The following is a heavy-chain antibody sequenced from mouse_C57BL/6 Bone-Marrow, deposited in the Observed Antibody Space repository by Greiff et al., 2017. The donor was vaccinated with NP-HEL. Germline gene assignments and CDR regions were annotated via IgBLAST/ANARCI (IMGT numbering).Heavy chain of an antibody. CDR1: GYTFTSYG. CDR3: ASPYYYGSTRYAMDY. J-gene: IGHJ4*01. V-gene: IGHV1-81*01. Sequence: QVQLQQSGAELARPGASVKLSCKASGYTFTSYGISWVKQRTGQGLEWIGGIYPRSGNTYYNEKFKGKATLTADKSSSTAYMELRSLTSEDAAVYFCASPYYYGSTRYAMDYWGQGTSVTVSS. D-gene: IGHD1-1*01. CDR2: IYPRSGNT.